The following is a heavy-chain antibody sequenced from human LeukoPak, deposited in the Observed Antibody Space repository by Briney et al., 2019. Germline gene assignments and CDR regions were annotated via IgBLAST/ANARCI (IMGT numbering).Heavy chain of an antibody. CDR3: ARAFGGSYYPIDY. V-gene: IGHV4-59*08. J-gene: IGHJ4*02. Sequence: PSETLSLTCTVSGGSISSYYWSWIRQPPGKGLEWIGCIYYSGSTNYNPSLKSRATISVDTSKNQFSLKVTSVTAADTAVYYCARAFGGSYYPIDYWGQGTLVTVSS. CDR1: GGSISSYY. D-gene: IGHD1-26*01. CDR2: IYYSGST.